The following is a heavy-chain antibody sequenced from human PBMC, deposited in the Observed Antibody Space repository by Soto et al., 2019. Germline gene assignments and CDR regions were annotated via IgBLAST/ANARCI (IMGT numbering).Heavy chain of an antibody. CDR2: IRSKANSYAT. Sequence: GGSLRLSCAASGFTFSGSAMHWVRQASGKGLEWVGRIRSKANSYATAYAASVKGRFTISRDDSKNTVYLQMNSLKTEDTAVYYCTTSGKYYYYYGMDVWGQGTTVTVSS. D-gene: IGHD1-26*01. CDR1: GFTFSGSA. CDR3: TTSGKYYYYYGMDV. V-gene: IGHV3-73*01. J-gene: IGHJ6*02.